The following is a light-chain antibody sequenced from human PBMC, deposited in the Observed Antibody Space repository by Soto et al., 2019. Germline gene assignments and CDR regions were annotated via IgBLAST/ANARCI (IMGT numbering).Light chain of an antibody. CDR2: EVS. Sequence: QSVLTQPASVSGSPGQSITISCTGTSSDIGGYNYVSWYQQHPGKAPKLMIYEVSNRPSGVSNRFSGSKSGNTASLTISRLQAEDEADYYCSSFRSTTTLFGGGTKVTVL. CDR1: SSDIGGYNY. J-gene: IGLJ2*01. V-gene: IGLV2-14*01. CDR3: SSFRSTTTL.